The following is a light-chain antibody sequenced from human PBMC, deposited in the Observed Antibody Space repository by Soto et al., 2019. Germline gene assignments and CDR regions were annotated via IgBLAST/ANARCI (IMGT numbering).Light chain of an antibody. J-gene: IGKJ5*01. Sequence: EVELTQSPATLSLSPGETVTLSCRASQSVDKFLAWYQQRPGQPPRLLIFDSSNRAAGVPVRFSGSGSGTVFTLTIGSLEPEDSAVYFCQQRKHWPPITFGQGTRLEIX. CDR1: QSVDKF. CDR2: DSS. CDR3: QQRKHWPPIT. V-gene: IGKV3-11*01.